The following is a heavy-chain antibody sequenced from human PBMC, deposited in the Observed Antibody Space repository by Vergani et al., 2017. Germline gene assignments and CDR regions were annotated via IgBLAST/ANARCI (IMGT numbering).Heavy chain of an antibody. V-gene: IGHV4-4*07. CDR2: IYTSGST. Sequence: QVQLQESGPGLVKPSETLSLTCIVSGGSISPYYWSWILQPAGEGLEWFGRIYTSGSTNYNPSLKSRVTISVDTSKNQFSLKLSSVTAADTAVYYCAREYISSVRFLAYWGQAPLVTFSA. CDR1: GGSISPYY. J-gene: IGHJ4*02. CDR3: AREYISSVRFLAY. D-gene: IGHD6-6*01.